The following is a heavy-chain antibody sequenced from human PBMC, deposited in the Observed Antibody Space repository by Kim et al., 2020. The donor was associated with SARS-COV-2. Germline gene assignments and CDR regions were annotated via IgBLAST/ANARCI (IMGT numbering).Heavy chain of an antibody. CDR1: GFTFSGYW. Sequence: GGSLRLSCAASGFTFSGYWMYWVRQAPGKGLVWVSRTNTDGSNTTYADSVKGRFTVSRDNAKNTLDLQMNSLRVEDTAVYYCAREGHGSGSYTPWGYHYGLDVWGQGTTVIVSS. CDR2: TNTDGSNT. D-gene: IGHD3-10*01. CDR3: AREGHGSGSYTPWGYHYGLDV. V-gene: IGHV3-74*03. J-gene: IGHJ6*02.